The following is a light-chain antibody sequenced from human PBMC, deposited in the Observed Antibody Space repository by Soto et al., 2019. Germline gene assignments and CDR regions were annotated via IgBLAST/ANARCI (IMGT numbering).Light chain of an antibody. J-gene: IGKJ4*01. CDR1: QDIRNS. Sequence: DIQMTQSPSSLSASVGDRATVTCQASQDIRNSLNWYQQKPGKAPKLLIYDTSNLETGVPSRFTGSGSGTDFTFTISSLQPEDIGNYYCQQYDERLTFGGGTKVGIK. V-gene: IGKV1-33*01. CDR2: DTS. CDR3: QQYDERLT.